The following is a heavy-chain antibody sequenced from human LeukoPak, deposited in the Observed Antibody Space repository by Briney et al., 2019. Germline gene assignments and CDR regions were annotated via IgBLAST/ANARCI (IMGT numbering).Heavy chain of an antibody. CDR2: IYYSGST. J-gene: IGHJ4*02. V-gene: IGHV4-39*01. CDR1: GGSISSSSYY. D-gene: IGHD2-21*02. Sequence: SETLSLTCTVSGGSISSSSYYWGWIRQPPGKGLEWIGSIYYSGSTYYNPSLKSRVTISVDTSKNQFSLKLSSVTAAHPAVYYCARPGRRDYYFDYWGQGTLVTVSS. CDR3: ARPGRRDYYFDY.